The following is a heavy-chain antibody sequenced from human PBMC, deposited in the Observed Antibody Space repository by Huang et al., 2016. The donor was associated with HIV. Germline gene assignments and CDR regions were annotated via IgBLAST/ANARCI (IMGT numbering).Heavy chain of an antibody. J-gene: IGHJ5*02. Sequence: QVQLQQWGAGLLKPSETLSLTCAVYGGSFSGYSWNWIRQSPGKGLEWSGQINHSGSTDYNPSLKSLVTISMDTSKNQFSLKLNSVTAADTAIYYCAREVMITFGGPFDPWGHGNLVTVSS. V-gene: IGHV4-34*01. CDR3: AREVMITFGGPFDP. CDR1: GGSFSGYS. D-gene: IGHD3-16*01. CDR2: INHSGST.